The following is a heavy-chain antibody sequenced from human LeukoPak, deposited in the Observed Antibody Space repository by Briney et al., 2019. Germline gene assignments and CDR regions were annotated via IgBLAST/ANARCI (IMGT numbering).Heavy chain of an antibody. Sequence: PGGSLRLSCSASGFTFSSLAMHWVRQAPGKGLEYVSAISSNGGSTYNADSVKGRFTISRDNSKKTLYLQMSSLRAEDTAVYYCRGYSYASVEYFDYWGQGTLVTVSS. V-gene: IGHV3-64D*09. CDR3: RGYSYASVEYFDY. D-gene: IGHD5-18*01. J-gene: IGHJ4*02. CDR1: GFTFSSLA. CDR2: ISSNGGST.